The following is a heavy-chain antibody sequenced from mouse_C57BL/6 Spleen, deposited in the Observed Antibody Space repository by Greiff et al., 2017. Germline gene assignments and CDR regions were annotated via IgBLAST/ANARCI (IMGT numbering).Heavy chain of an antibody. J-gene: IGHJ2*01. Sequence: VQLQQPGAELVKPGASVKVSCKASGYTFTSYWLHWVKQRPGQGLVWFGRILPSDSDTNYNQKFKGKATLTVDKYSSTVYMQLSSLTSEDSAVYYCAIGITTVVATDLDYWGQGTTLTVSS. D-gene: IGHD1-1*01. CDR3: AIGITTVVATDLDY. V-gene: IGHV1-74*01. CDR2: ILPSDSDT. CDR1: GYTFTSYW.